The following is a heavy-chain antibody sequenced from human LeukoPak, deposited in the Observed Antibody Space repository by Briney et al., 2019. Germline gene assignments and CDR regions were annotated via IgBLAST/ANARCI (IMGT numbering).Heavy chain of an antibody. V-gene: IGHV4-31*03. Sequence: SQTLSLTCTVSGGSISSGGYYWSWIRQHPGKGLEWIGYIYYSGSTYYNPSLKSRVTISVDTSKNQFSLKLSSVTAADTAVYYCARVWGSSGLRSYFDYWGQGTLVTVSS. CDR1: GGSISSGGYY. D-gene: IGHD3-22*01. J-gene: IGHJ4*02. CDR3: ARVWGSSGLRSYFDY. CDR2: IYYSGST.